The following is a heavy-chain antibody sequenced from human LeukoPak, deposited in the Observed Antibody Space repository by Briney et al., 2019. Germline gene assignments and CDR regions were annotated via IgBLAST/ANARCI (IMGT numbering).Heavy chain of an antibody. CDR2: INDSGST. D-gene: IGHD3-9*01. J-gene: IGHJ4*02. V-gene: IGHV4-34*01. Sequence: SETLSLTCAVYGGSFKGYYWSWIRQPPGKGLEWIGEINDSGSTHYNTSLNSRVTISVDTSKNQVYLKLSSVTAADTAIYYCARGVSHRNFDWLFYWGQGTLVTVSS. CDR3: ARGVSHRNFDWLFY. CDR1: GGSFKGYY.